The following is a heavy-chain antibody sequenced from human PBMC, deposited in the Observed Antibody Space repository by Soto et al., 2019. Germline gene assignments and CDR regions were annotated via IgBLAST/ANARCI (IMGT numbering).Heavy chain of an antibody. V-gene: IGHV3-21*01. CDR1: GFTFSSYS. Sequence: EVQLVESGGGLVKPGGSLRLSCAASGFTFSSYSMNWVRQAPGKGLEWVSSISSSSSYIHYADSVKGRFTISRDNAKNSLYLQMNSLRAEDTAVYYCASGGGSKGWFDPWGQGTLVTVSS. D-gene: IGHD2-15*01. CDR3: ASGGGSKGWFDP. J-gene: IGHJ5*02. CDR2: ISSSSSYI.